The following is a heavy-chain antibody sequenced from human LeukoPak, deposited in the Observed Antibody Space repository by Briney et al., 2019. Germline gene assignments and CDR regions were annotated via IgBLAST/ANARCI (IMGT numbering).Heavy chain of an antibody. J-gene: IGHJ4*02. Sequence: GGSLRLSCAASGFTFSSYAMHWVRQAPGKGLEWVALISYAGTIKYYADSVKGRFTISRDNSKNTLYLQMSSQRAEDTAVYYCAKDWAYSGNYYYFDYWGQGTLVTVSS. V-gene: IGHV3-30*04. CDR1: GFTFSSYA. D-gene: IGHD1-26*01. CDR2: ISYAGTIK. CDR3: AKDWAYSGNYYYFDY.